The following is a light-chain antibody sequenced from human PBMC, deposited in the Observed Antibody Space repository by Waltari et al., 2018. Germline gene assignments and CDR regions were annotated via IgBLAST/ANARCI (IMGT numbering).Light chain of an antibody. CDR2: EVN. J-gene: IGLJ1*01. CDR3: SSYATSDTI. Sequence: QSALTQPPSASGSPGQSVTISCTGTSSDVGGYNYVSWYQQYPGRAPKLIIYEVNQRPSGVPVRFSGSKSYNTASLTISGLQAEDEADYYCSSYATSDTIFGTGTKVTVL. CDR1: SSDVGGYNY. V-gene: IGLV2-8*01.